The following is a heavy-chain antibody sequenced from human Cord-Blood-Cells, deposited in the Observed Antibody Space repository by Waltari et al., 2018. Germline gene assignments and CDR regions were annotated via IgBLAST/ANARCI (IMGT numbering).Heavy chain of an antibody. J-gene: IGHJ4*02. CDR3: APIYGSGSYYSR. CDR2: INHSGSN. D-gene: IGHD3-10*01. V-gene: IGHV4-34*01. CDR1: GGSFSGYY. Sequence: QVQLQQWGAGLLKPSETLSLTCAVYGGSFSGYYWSWIRQPPGKGLEWIGEINHSGSNNYTPSLKSRVTISVDTSKNQFSLKLSSVTAADTAVYYCAPIYGSGSYYSRWGQGTLVTVSS.